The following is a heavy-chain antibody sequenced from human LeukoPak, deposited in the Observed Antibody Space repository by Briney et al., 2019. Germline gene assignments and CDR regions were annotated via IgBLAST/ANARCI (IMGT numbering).Heavy chain of an antibody. CDR2: IIPIFGTA. CDR3: ARLVRDVVVPEYYYYYYMDV. CDR1: GGTFISYA. J-gene: IGHJ6*03. V-gene: IGHV1-69*13. Sequence: SVKVSCKASGGTFISYAISWVRQAPGQGLEWMGGIIPIFGTANYAQKFQGRVTITADESTSTAYMELSSLRSEDTAVYYCARLVRDVVVPEYYYYYYMDVWGKGTTVTVSS. D-gene: IGHD2-2*01.